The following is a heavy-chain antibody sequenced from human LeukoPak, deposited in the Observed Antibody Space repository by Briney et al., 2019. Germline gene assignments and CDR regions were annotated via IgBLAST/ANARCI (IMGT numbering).Heavy chain of an antibody. CDR2: IKQDGSEK. J-gene: IGHJ4*02. D-gene: IGHD4-17*01. V-gene: IGHV3-7*01. CDR1: GFTFSSYW. Sequence: GGSLRLSCAASGFTFSSYWMSWVRQAPGKGLEWVANIKQDGSEKDYVDSVKGRFTISRDNAKNSLYLQMKSLRAEDTAVYYCASTYGVRYYFDYWGQGTLVTVSS. CDR3: ASTYGVRYYFDY.